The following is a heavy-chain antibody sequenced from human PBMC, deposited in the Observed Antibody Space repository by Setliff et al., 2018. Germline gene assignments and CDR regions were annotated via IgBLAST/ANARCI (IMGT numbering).Heavy chain of an antibody. CDR3: ARINFYVSSGYYYAPEL. V-gene: IGHV1-18*01. Sequence: ASVKVSCKSSGFTFTEYGITWVRQVPGQGLEWMGWINDYNFNTQYAQKFQGRVTVTTDTSSTTAYMELRSLRADGTAVYYCARINFYVSSGYYYAPELWGQGTTVTVSS. J-gene: IGHJ4*02. CDR1: GFTFTEYG. CDR2: INDYNFNT. D-gene: IGHD3-22*01.